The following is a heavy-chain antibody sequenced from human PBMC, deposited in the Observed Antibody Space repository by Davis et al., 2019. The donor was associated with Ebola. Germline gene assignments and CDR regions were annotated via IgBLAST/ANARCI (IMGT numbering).Heavy chain of an antibody. V-gene: IGHV3-33*08. CDR3: ATTPQYSSGQNKPFDY. Sequence: GESLKISCAASGFVFRNYVMNWVRQAPGKGLQWVAVIWDDGSNKYYADSVKGRFTISRDNSKNTLYLQMNSLRAEDTAVYYCATTPQYSSGQNKPFDYWGQGTLVTVSS. J-gene: IGHJ4*02. CDR1: GFVFRNYV. D-gene: IGHD6-19*01. CDR2: IWDDGSNK.